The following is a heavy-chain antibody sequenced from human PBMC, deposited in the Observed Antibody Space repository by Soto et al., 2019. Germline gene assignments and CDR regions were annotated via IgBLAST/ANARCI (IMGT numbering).Heavy chain of an antibody. CDR2: IVVGSGNT. CDR1: GFTFTSSA. Sequence: SVKVSCKASGFTFTSSAMQCARQARGQRLEWIGWIVVGSGNTNYAQKFQERVTITRDMSTSTAYMELSSLRSEDTAVYYCAADTAVMTTVTTLNYWGQGTLVTVSS. CDR3: AADTAVMTTVTTLNY. V-gene: IGHV1-58*02. J-gene: IGHJ4*02. D-gene: IGHD4-17*01.